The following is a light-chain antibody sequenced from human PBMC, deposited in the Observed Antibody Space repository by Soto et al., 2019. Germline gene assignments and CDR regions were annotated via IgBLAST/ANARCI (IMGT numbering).Light chain of an antibody. V-gene: IGLV1-40*01. Sequence: QSVLTQPPSVSGAPGQRVTISCTGSSSNIGAGYDVHWYQQLPGTAPKLLIYGNSNRPSGVPDRFSGSKSGTSASLAITGXXXXXXXDYYCQSYDSSLSGFHVVFGGGTKLTVL. CDR2: GNS. CDR1: SSNIGAGYD. J-gene: IGLJ2*01. CDR3: QSYDSSLSGFHVV.